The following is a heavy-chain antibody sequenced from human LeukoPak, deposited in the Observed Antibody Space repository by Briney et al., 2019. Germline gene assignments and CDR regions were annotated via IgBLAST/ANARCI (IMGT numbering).Heavy chain of an antibody. Sequence: GGSLRLSCAASGFTFSSYSMNWVRQAPGKGLEWVSSISSSSSYIYYADSVKGRFTISRDNAKNSLYLQMNSLRSEDTAVYYCARIGLCSGGSCYVDYWGQGTLVTVSS. J-gene: IGHJ4*02. CDR2: ISSSSSYI. V-gene: IGHV3-21*04. CDR1: GFTFSSYS. D-gene: IGHD2-15*01. CDR3: ARIGLCSGGSCYVDY.